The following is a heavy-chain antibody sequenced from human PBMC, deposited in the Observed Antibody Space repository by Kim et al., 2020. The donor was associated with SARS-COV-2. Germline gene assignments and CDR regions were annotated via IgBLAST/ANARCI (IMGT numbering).Heavy chain of an antibody. J-gene: IGHJ6*02. V-gene: IGHV4-59*13. D-gene: IGHD3-22*01. Sequence: SETLSLTCTVSGASITAYYWSWIRQPPGKGLEWIGYIYHSGISNYNPSLKSRVTMSIATSKTQFSLRLKSVTAADTAIYYCARNPYYYDSTASAVYGMDVWGQGTTVTVSS. CDR1: GASITAYY. CDR2: IYHSGIS. CDR3: ARNPYYYDSTASAVYGMDV.